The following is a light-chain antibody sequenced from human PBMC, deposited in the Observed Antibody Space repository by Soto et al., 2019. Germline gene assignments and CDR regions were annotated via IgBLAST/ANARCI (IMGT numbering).Light chain of an antibody. CDR1: QSVSSY. CDR3: QQRSNWPPFT. CDR2: DAS. V-gene: IGKV3-11*01. Sequence: EIVLTQSPATLSLSPGERATLSCRASQSVSSYLAWYQQKPGQAPRLLIYDASNRATGIPARFSGSGSGTDVTLTISSLEPEDFPVYYCQQRSNWPPFTFGPGTKVD. J-gene: IGKJ3*01.